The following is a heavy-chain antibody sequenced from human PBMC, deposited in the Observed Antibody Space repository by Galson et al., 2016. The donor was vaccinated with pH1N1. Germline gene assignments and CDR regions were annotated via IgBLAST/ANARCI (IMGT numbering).Heavy chain of an antibody. V-gene: IGHV3-7*03. CDR1: GFTFSTYW. D-gene: IGHD3-22*01. Sequence: LRLSCAASGFTFSTYWMHWVRQAPGEGLEWVANINQDGSEKYSADSVRGRFTISRDNAKNSLYLQMNSLRAEDTALYYCARAPGGREGYWGQGTLVTVSS. J-gene: IGHJ4*02. CDR2: INQDGSEK. CDR3: ARAPGGREGY.